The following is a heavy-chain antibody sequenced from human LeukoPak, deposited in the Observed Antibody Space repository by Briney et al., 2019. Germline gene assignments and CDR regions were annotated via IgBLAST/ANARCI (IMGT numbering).Heavy chain of an antibody. Sequence: SETLSLTCEVSGYSISSGYFGAWIRQSPGKGLEVIAGIFHDGRTYYNPSVQSRVTISVDTFRNRFSLKLKSVTAADAAVYYCARDIGWTKGPFDYWGQGTLVTVSS. CDR2: IFHDGRT. CDR3: ARDIGWTKGPFDY. CDR1: GYSISSGYF. D-gene: IGHD2-15*01. J-gene: IGHJ4*02. V-gene: IGHV4-38-2*01.